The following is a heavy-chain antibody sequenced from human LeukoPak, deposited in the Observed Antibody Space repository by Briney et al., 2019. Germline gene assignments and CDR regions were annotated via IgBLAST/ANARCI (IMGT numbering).Heavy chain of an antibody. Sequence: GGSLRLSCAASGFTVSSNFMSWVRQASGKGLEWVGRIRSKANSYATAYAASVKGRFTISRDDSKNTAYLQMNSLKTEDTAVYYCISPPSEQLGYWGQGTLVTVSS. CDR3: ISPPSEQLGY. D-gene: IGHD6-6*01. V-gene: IGHV3-73*01. CDR2: IRSKANSYAT. J-gene: IGHJ4*02. CDR1: GFTVSSNF.